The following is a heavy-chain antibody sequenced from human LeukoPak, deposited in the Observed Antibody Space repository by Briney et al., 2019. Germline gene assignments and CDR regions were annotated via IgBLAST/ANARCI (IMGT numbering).Heavy chain of an antibody. J-gene: IGHJ4*02. CDR3: TTDPGPQPYCSGGSCRFDY. CDR2: ISYDGSNK. V-gene: IGHV3-30*03. CDR1: GFTFSSYG. D-gene: IGHD2-15*01. Sequence: PGGSLRLSCAASGFTFSSYGMHWVRQAPGKGLEWVAVISYDGSNKYYADSVKGRFTISRDNSKNTLYLQMNSLRAEDTAVYYCTTDPGPQPYCSGGSCRFDYWGQGTLVTVSS.